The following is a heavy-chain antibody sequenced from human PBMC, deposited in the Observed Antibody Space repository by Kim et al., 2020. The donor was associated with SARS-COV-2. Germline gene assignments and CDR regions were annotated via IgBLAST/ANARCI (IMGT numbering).Heavy chain of an antibody. Sequence: GGSLRLSCAASGFTFSSYSMNWVRQAPGKGLEWVSSISSSSSYIYYADPVKGRFTISRDNAKNSLYLQMNSLGAEDPAVYYCASPGIAAQLGYYYGMDVWGQGTTVPVSS. CDR1: GFTFSSYS. CDR2: ISSSSSYI. D-gene: IGHD6-6*01. V-gene: IGHV3-21*04. CDR3: ASPGIAAQLGYYYGMDV. J-gene: IGHJ6*02.